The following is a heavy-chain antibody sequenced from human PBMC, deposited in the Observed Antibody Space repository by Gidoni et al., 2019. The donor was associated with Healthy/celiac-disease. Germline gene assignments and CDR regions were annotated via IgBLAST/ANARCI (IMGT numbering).Heavy chain of an antibody. CDR3: AHSLTGSLNAFAL. CDR2: IYWADDK. J-gene: IGHJ3*01. Sequence: QITLKESGHTLVKPTKTLTLTCTFSGFALSTSGVGVGGIRQPPVKALEWLALIYWADDKSYSPSLKSRLTITQDTSKYQVVLTMPNMDPVDTATYYCAHSLTGSLNAFALWGQGTMVTVSS. V-gene: IGHV2-5*02. D-gene: IGHD3-9*01. CDR1: GFALSTSGVG.